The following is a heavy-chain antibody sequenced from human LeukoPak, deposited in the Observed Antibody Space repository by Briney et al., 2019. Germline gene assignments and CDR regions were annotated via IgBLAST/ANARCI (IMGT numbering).Heavy chain of an antibody. V-gene: IGHV3-21*01. CDR2: ISSSSSYI. J-gene: IGHJ4*02. D-gene: IGHD4-17*01. CDR3: ARVGYGDLYYFDY. Sequence: PGGSLRLSWAASGFTFSSYSMNWVRQAPGKGLEWVSSISSSSSYIYYADSVKGRFTISRDNAKNSLYLQMNSLRAEDTAVYYCARVGYGDLYYFDYWGQGTLVTVSS. CDR1: GFTFSSYS.